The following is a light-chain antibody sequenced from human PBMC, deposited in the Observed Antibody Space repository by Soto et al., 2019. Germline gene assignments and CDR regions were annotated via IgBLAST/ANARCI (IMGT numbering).Light chain of an antibody. V-gene: IGKV4-1*01. CDR1: QSFLNIPNNKNY. J-gene: IGKJ1*01. Sequence: DIVMTQSPDSLAVSLGERATINCESSQSFLNIPNNKNYLAWYQQKPGQPPKLLIYWASTRESGVPDRFSGSGSGTDFTLTITSLQAEDVAVYHCQQYFSTPPTFGQGTKVDIK. CDR2: WAS. CDR3: QQYFSTPPT.